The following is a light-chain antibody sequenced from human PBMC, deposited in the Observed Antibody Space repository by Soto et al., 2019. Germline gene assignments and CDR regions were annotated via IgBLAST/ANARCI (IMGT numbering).Light chain of an antibody. V-gene: IGKV3-11*01. J-gene: IGKJ5*01. CDR1: QSVSSY. Sequence: EIVLTQSPATLSLSPGERATLSCRASQSVSSYLAWYQQKPGQAPRLLIYESSNRATGIPARFSGSGSGTDFTLTISSLEPEDFAVYYCQQRRDWPITFGQGTRLAIK. CDR2: ESS. CDR3: QQRRDWPIT.